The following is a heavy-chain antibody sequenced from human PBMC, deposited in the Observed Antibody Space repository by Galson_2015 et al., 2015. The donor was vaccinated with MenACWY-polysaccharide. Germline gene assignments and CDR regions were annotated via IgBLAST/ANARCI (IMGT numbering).Heavy chain of an antibody. CDR3: AREGETGTNYFDH. V-gene: IGHV4-4*07. D-gene: IGHD3-16*01. CDR1: GGSISNFY. Sequence: SETLSLTCSVSGGSISNFYWNWIRQPAGKGLEWIGRFHISGNTKYNPSLESRVTMSVDTSKNHFSLKLSSVTAADTAVYYCAREGETGTNYFDHWGQGTLVTVSS. J-gene: IGHJ4*02. CDR2: FHISGNT.